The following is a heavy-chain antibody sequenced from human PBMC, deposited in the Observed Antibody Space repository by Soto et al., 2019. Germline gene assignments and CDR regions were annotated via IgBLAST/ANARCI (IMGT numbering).Heavy chain of an antibody. CDR1: GFPFSSYG. J-gene: IGHJ6*02. CDR2: IWYDGSNK. D-gene: IGHD3-22*01. Sequence: GGSLRLSCAASGFPFSSYGMHWVRQAPGKGLEWVAVIWYDGSNKYYADSVKGRFTISRDNSKNTLYLQMNSLRAEDTAVYYCAREGRGAYYYDSSGYYLDAWGQGTTVTVSS. V-gene: IGHV3-33*01. CDR3: AREGRGAYYYDSSGYYLDA.